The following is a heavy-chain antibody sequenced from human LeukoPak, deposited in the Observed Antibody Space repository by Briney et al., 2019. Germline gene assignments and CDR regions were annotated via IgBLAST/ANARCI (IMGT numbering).Heavy chain of an antibody. J-gene: IGHJ4*02. CDR1: GYSLNELS. D-gene: IGHD3-22*01. CDR2: FDPEDGEI. Sequence: GASVKVSCKVSGYSLNELSMHWVRQTPGKGLEWMGGFDPEDGEIVYAQKFRGRVNMTEDTSTDTAYMELSSLRSEDTAVYYCATDSPVRDSSGYFYWGQGTLVTVSS. CDR3: ATDSPVRDSSGYFY. V-gene: IGHV1-24*01.